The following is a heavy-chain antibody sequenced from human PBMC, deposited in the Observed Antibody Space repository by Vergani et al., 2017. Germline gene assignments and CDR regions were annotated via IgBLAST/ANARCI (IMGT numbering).Heavy chain of an antibody. J-gene: IGHJ5*02. D-gene: IGHD6-19*01. CDR3: SGLAVAGIGARNWFDP. Sequence: EVQLVESGGGLVQPGGSLRLSCAASGFTFSSYWMSWVRQAPGKGLEWVANIKQDGIEEYYVDTVKGRFTISRDNAKNSLYLKMNRLGAEDTAVYYSSGLAVAGIGARNWFDPWGQGTLVTVSS. CDR1: GFTFSSYW. CDR2: IKQDGIEE. V-gene: IGHV3-7*03.